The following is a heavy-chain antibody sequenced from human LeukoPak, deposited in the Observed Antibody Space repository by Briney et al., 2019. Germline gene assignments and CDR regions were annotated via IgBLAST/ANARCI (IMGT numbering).Heavy chain of an antibody. J-gene: IGHJ4*02. CDR2: ISYDGSNK. D-gene: IGHD3-10*01. V-gene: IGHV3-30*18. Sequence: GGSLRLSCAASGFTFSSYGMHWVRQAPGKGLEWVAVISYDGSNKYYADSVKGRFTISRDNSKNTLYLQMNSLRAEDTAVYYCAKDASFAGIFDYWGQGTLVTVSS. CDR3: AKDASFAGIFDY. CDR1: GFTFSSYG.